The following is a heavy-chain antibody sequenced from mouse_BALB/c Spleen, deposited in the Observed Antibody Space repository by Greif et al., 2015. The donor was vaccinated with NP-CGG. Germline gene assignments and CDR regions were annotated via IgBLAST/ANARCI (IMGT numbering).Heavy chain of an antibody. D-gene: IGHD1-1*01. CDR2: IWSDGST. V-gene: IGHV2-6-2*01. J-gene: IGHJ4*01. Sequence: QVQLQQPGPDLVPPSQSLSITCTVSGFSLTSYGVHWVRQPPGKGLEWLVVIWSDGSTTYNSALKSRLSISKDNSKSQVFLKMNSLQTDDTAMYYCARHHYYGSSYAMDYWGQGTSVTVSS. CDR3: ARHHYYGSSYAMDY. CDR1: GFSLTSYG.